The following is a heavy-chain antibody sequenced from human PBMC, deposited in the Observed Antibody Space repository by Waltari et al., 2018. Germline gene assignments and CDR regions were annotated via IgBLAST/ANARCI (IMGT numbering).Heavy chain of an antibody. D-gene: IGHD7-27*01. Sequence: QVQLVQSGAEVKKPGSSVTVSCKASGAPFSSIATSWVRQAPGQGLEWMGRIIPIFGTANYAQKFQGRVTITADKSTSTAYMELSSLRSEDTAVYYCAQNELGWDYWGQGTLVTVSS. CDR2: IIPIFGTA. V-gene: IGHV1-69*13. J-gene: IGHJ4*02. CDR3: AQNELGWDY. CDR1: GAPFSSIA.